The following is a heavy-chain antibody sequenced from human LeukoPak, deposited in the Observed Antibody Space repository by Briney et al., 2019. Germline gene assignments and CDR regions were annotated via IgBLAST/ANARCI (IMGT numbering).Heavy chain of an antibody. D-gene: IGHD4-23*01. V-gene: IGHV4-30-2*01. J-gene: IGHJ4*02. CDR1: GGSIITDSYS. CDR2: IYHSGNT. CDR3: SRGAYGGRTRFDS. Sequence: PSETLSLTCRVSGGSIITDSYSWSWIRQPPGKGREWIGYIYHSGNTYYNPSLKSRVTISVDMSKNQFSLNLRSVTAADTAVYYCSRGAYGGRTRFDSWGQGTLVTVSS.